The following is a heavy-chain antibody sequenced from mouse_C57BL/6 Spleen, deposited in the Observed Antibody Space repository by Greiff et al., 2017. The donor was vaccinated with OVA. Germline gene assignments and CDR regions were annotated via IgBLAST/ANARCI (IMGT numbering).Heavy chain of an antibody. J-gene: IGHJ2*01. Sequence: QVQLKQSGAELVRPGASVTLSCKASGYTFTDYEMHWVKQTPVHGLEWIGAIDPETGGTAYNQKFKGKAILTADKSSSTAYMELRSLTSEDSAVYYCTRIRGGYDGYYNYFDYWGQGTTLTVSS. CDR1: GYTFTDYE. V-gene: IGHV1-15*01. CDR2: IDPETGGT. D-gene: IGHD2-3*01. CDR3: TRIRGGYDGYYNYFDY.